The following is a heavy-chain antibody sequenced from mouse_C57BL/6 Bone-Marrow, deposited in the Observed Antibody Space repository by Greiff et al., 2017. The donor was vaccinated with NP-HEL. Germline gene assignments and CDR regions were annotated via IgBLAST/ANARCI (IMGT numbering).Heavy chain of an antibody. CDR2: IHPNSGST. CDR1: GYTFTSYW. V-gene: IGHV1-64*01. D-gene: IGHD3-2*02. CDR3: QTAQAAWFAY. J-gene: IGHJ3*01. Sequence: VQLQQPGAELVKPGASVKLSCKASGYTFTSYWMHWVKQRPGQGLEWIGMIHPNSGSTNYNEKFKSKATLTVDKSSSTAYMQLSSLTSEDSAVYYCQTAQAAWFAYWGQGTLVTVSA.